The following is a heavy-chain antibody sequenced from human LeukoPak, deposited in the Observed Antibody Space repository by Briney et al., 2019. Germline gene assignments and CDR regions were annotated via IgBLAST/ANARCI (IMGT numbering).Heavy chain of an antibody. CDR2: ISIGGST. J-gene: IGHJ3*02. Sequence: GGSLRPSCAASGFTVSSNYMSCVRQAPGKGLESVSVISIGGSTYYADSVKGRSTISRDNSKNKLYLQMNSLRAEDTAVYYCASRSYYDIWARGGFDIWGQGTMVTVSS. CDR1: GFTVSSNY. V-gene: IGHV3-53*01. CDR3: ASRSYYDIWARGGFDI. D-gene: IGHD3-9*01.